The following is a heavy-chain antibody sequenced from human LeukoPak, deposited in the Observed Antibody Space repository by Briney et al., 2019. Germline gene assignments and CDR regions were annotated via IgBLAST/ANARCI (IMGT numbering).Heavy chain of an antibody. Sequence: PGGSLRLSCAASGFTFSSYWMSWVRQAPGKGLEWVANIKQDGSEKYYVDSVKGRFTISRDNAKNSLYLQMNSLRAEDTAVYYCASSPTVTTGYYYYCMDVWGKGTTVTVSS. CDR1: GFTFSSYW. D-gene: IGHD4-17*01. V-gene: IGHV3-7*01. J-gene: IGHJ6*03. CDR3: ASSPTVTTGYYYYCMDV. CDR2: IKQDGSEK.